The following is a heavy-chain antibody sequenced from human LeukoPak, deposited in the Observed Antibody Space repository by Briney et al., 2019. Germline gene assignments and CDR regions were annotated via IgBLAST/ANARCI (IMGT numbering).Heavy chain of an antibody. CDR2: ISTSSTYI. J-gene: IGHJ4*02. CDR3: ARVGCSSTNRYTTEILDY. Sequence: GGSLRLSCAASGFTFSSYSMSWVRQAPGEGLEWVSSISTSSTYIYYADSVKGRFTISRDNAKNSLYLQMNSLRAEDTAVYYCARVGCSSTNRYTTEILDYWGQGTLVTVSS. V-gene: IGHV3-21*01. D-gene: IGHD2-2*02. CDR1: GFTFSSYS.